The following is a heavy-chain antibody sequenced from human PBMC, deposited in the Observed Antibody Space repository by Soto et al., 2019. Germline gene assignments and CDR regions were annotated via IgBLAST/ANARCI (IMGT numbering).Heavy chain of an antibody. D-gene: IGHD3-10*01. CDR2: IYWNDDK. CDR3: AHTRYYYGSGSYSFDY. V-gene: IGHV2-5*01. J-gene: IGHJ4*02. Sequence: GSGPTLVNPTQTLTLTCTFSGFSLSTSGVGVGWIRQPPGKALEWLALIYWNDDKRYSPSLKSRLTITKNTSKNQVVLTMTIMDPVDTATYYCAHTRYYYGSGSYSFDYWGQGTLVTVSS. CDR1: GFSLSTSGVG.